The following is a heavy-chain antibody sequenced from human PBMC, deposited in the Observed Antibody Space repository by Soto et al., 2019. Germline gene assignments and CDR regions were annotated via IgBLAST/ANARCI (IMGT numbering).Heavy chain of an antibody. J-gene: IGHJ6*02. Sequence: GASVKGSCKGSGYTFTSHYMHWVRQAPGQRVEWMGIINPSGGSTSYAQKFQGRVTMTRDTSTNTVYMELSSLRSEDTAVYYCARDKPSAGTPRPPYYYGTDVWGQGTTVTVSS. CDR1: GYTFTSHY. CDR3: ARDKPSAGTPRPPYYYGTDV. CDR2: INPSGGST. D-gene: IGHD6-19*01. V-gene: IGHV1-46*01.